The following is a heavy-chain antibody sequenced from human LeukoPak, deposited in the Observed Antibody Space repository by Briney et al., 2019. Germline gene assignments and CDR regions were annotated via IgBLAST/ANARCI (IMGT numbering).Heavy chain of an antibody. CDR1: GFTFSAFW. V-gene: IGHV3-7*05. CDR3: GRWAEGFDF. J-gene: IGHJ4*02. Sequence: GESLKISCEASGFTFSAFWMGWVRQAPRQGLEWVANINKDGREKNYVRSVEGRFTISRDNAKNSLTLQMNSLRAEDTAVYFCGRWAEGFDFWGQGTLVTVSS. CDR2: INKDGREK. D-gene: IGHD1-14*01.